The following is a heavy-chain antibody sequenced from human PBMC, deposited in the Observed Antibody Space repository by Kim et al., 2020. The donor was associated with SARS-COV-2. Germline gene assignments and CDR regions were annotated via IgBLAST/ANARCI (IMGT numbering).Heavy chain of an antibody. CDR2: IYNSGTT. J-gene: IGHJ3*01. D-gene: IGHD2-21*01. CDR1: GVSISNHH. Sequence: SETLSLTCIVSGVSISNHHWNWMRQPPGKGLEWIGHIYNSGTTKSNPSLKSRVTISVDTSKNHFSLKLSSVTAADTAVYYCARDPHGPDYSFDLGGQGTMVTVSS. CDR3: ARDPHGPDYSFDL. V-gene: IGHV4-59*11.